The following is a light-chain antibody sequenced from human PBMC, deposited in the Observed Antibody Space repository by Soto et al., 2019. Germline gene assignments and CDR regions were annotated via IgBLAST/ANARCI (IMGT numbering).Light chain of an antibody. CDR2: GAS. Sequence: PGESATLSRRASQSLRSGDLACDQQIPGLAPGLLIYGASSRATGIPDRFSGGGSGTDFTLTISRLEPEDFAVYFCQQYAGPPTTLGQGTRLEIK. CDR1: QSLRSGD. V-gene: IGKV3-20*01. J-gene: IGKJ5*01. CDR3: QQYAGPPTT.